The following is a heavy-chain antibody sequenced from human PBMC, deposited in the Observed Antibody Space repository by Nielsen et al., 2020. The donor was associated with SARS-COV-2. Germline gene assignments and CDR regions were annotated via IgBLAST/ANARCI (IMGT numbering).Heavy chain of an antibody. Sequence: GSLRLSCTVSGGSISHFYWSWIRQPPGKGLEWIGYIYHHGRTDFNPSLESRATISVDTSKNQLSLKLSSVTAADTAVYYCAKYYYSGLDVWGQGTTVAVSS. J-gene: IGHJ6*02. V-gene: IGHV4-59*01. CDR3: AKYYYSGLDV. CDR1: GGSISHFY. CDR2: IYHHGRT.